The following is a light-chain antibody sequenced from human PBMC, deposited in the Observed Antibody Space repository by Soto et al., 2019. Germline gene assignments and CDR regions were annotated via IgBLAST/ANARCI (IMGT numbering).Light chain of an antibody. CDR1: SSDVGGYDY. CDR3: SSYSISNDYL. J-gene: IGLJ1*01. V-gene: IGLV2-14*01. CDR2: EVS. Sequence: QSVRSQPGSVSGSPGQSIAISCTGTSSDVGGYDYVSWYQLHPGKAPKLMVFEVSNRPSGVSYRFSGSKSGNTASLTISGLQAEEEADYFCSSYSISNDYLFGTGTKVTXL.